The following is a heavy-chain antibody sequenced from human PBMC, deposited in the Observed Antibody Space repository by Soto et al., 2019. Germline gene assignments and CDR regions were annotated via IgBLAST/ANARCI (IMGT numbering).Heavy chain of an antibody. V-gene: IGHV3-23*01. CDR2: ISVNGGST. CDR3: AKSLSTGTGDAFDI. Sequence: EVQLLESGGGLVQPGGSLRLSCAASGFTFNSYAMTWVRQGPGKGLEWVSGISVNGGSTHYAGSVKGRFTISRDNSKNTLSLQMNGLRAEDTAVYYCAKSLSTGTGDAFDIWGQGTMVTVSS. CDR1: GFTFNSYA. D-gene: IGHD1-1*01. J-gene: IGHJ3*02.